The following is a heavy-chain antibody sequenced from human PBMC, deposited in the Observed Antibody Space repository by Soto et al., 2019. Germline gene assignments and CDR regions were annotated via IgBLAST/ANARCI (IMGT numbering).Heavy chain of an antibody. D-gene: IGHD2-15*01. V-gene: IGHV4-39*01. Sequence: QLQLQESGPGLVKPSETLSLTCTVSGDSISSDDNYWGWIRQPPGKGLEWIGSIYYSGSTYYNPSLKSRVTISVDTSKNQFSLKLSSVTAADTAVYYCATSPRSLYDPFDIWGQGTMVTVSS. CDR1: GDSISSDDNY. CDR2: IYYSGST. J-gene: IGHJ3*02. CDR3: ATSPRSLYDPFDI.